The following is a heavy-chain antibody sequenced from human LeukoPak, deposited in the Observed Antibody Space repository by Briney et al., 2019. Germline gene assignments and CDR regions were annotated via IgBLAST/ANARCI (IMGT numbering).Heavy chain of an antibody. CDR3: ARDWGLQNYYDIGYFDY. J-gene: IGHJ4*02. V-gene: IGHV4-4*07. CDR1: GDSISSYY. D-gene: IGHD3-22*01. Sequence: SVTLSLTCTVSGDSISSYYWSWIRQPAGKGLEWIGRIYTSGSTNYNPSLKSRVTISGDTSKNQFSLRLSSVTAADTAVYYCARDWGLQNYYDIGYFDYWGQGTLVTVSS. CDR2: IYTSGST.